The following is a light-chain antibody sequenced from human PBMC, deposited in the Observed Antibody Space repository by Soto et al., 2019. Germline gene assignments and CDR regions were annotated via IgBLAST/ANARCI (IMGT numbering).Light chain of an antibody. CDR3: QQYNKWPTYT. V-gene: IGKV3-15*01. Sequence: EVVMTQSPATLSVSPGERATLSCRASQSLSSNLAWYQQKPGQSPRLLIYDASTSATGVPARFSGSGSGTEFTLTISSLQAEDFAVYYCQQYNKWPTYTFGQGTKLEIK. CDR2: DAS. CDR1: QSLSSN. J-gene: IGKJ2*01.